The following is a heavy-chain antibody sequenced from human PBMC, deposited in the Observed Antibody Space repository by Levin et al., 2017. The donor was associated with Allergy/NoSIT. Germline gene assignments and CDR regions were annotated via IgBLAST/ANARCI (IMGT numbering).Heavy chain of an antibody. CDR1: GYTFTSYY. CDR2: FNPSCRST. V-gene: IGHV1-46*01. Sequence: GESLKISCKASGYTFTSYYMHLVRHAPGQGLEWMVIFNPSCRSTSYAQKFQGRVTMTRDTSKSTVWMELSSMRSEDTAVYYCAREVEEAQDYYGMDVWGQGTTVTVS. CDR3: AREVEEAQDYYGMDV. J-gene: IGHJ6*02.